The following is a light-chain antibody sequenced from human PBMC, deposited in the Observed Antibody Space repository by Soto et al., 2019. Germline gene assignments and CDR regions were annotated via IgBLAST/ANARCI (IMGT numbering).Light chain of an antibody. CDR2: EVS. V-gene: IGLV2-14*01. CDR1: SSDLGGYEY. CDR3: SSYTSSSALV. Sequence: QSVLTQPASVSGSPGQSITISCTGTSSDLGGYEYVSWYQQHPGKAPKLMIYEVSNRPSGVSNRFSGSKSGNTASLTISGLQAEDEADYYCSSYTSSSALVFGTGTKLTVL. J-gene: IGLJ1*01.